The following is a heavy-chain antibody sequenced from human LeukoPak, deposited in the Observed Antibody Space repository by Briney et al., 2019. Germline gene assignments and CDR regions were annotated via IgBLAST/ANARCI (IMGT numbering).Heavy chain of an antibody. CDR3: AREPVDYYDSSGYPTPLFDY. CDR1: GYTLTELS. V-gene: IGHV1-2*02. J-gene: IGHJ4*02. Sequence: ASVKVSCKVSGYTLTELSMHWVRQAPGQGLEWMGWINPNSGGTNYAQKFQGRVTMTRDTSISTAYMELSRLRSDDTAVYYCAREPVDYYDSSGYPTPLFDYWGQGTLVTVSS. D-gene: IGHD3-22*01. CDR2: INPNSGGT.